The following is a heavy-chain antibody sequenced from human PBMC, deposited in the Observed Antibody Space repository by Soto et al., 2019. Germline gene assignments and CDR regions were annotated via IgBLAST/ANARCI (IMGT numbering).Heavy chain of an antibody. CDR2: LYYTGRT. CDR1: GGAISSSSHY. D-gene: IGHD2-2*01. CDR3: ARRWAVVGYDYYYYDRDV. Sequence: QVQMQESGAGLVKPSETLSLTCTVSGGAISSSSHYWGWIRQPPGKGREWIGSLYYTGRTYYNPPLRCQVALSVATSKKQFAQKPNSVTAADTAVYYCARRWAVVGYDYYYYDRDVWGQGTTVTVSS. V-gene: IGHV4-39*01. J-gene: IGHJ6*02.